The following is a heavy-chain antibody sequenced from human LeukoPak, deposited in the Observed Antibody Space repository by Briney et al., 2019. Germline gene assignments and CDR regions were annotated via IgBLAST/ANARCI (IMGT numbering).Heavy chain of an antibody. CDR3: ARDSSGHAVDY. CDR2: IFHSGST. V-gene: IGHV4-30-2*01. D-gene: IGHD6-19*01. J-gene: IGHJ4*02. CDR1: GGSISNGGYF. Sequence: SETLSLTCTVSGGSISNGGYFWSWIRQPPGKGLEWLGYIFHSGSTYYNPSLKSRVSTSVDRSKNQFSLRLSSVTAADTAVYHCARDSSGHAVDYWGQGTLVTVSS.